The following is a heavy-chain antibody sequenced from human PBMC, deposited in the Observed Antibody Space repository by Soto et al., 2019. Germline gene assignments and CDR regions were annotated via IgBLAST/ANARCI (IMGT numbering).Heavy chain of an antibody. CDR3: ASYIPGVRYYGMDV. V-gene: IGHV3-23*01. Sequence: EVQLLESGGGLVQPGGSLRLSCAASGFTFSSYAMKWVRQAPGKGLEWVSLIGESGTPTYYADSVKGRFTISRDNSGNTLFLEMYSLRDEDTAVYYCASYIPGVRYYGMDVWGQGTTVTVSS. CDR2: IGESGTPT. D-gene: IGHD2-2*01. CDR1: GFTFSSYA. J-gene: IGHJ6*02.